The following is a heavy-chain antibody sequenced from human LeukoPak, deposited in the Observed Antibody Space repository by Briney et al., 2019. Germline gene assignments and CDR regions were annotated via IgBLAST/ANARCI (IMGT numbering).Heavy chain of an antibody. CDR2: IYCSGST. D-gene: IGHD2-2*01. J-gene: IGHJ6*02. CDR1: GGSISSYY. V-gene: IGHV4-59*08. Sequence: SETLSLTCTVSGGSISSYYWNWIRQPPGKGLEWIGYIYCSGSTNYNPSLKSRVTISVDTSKNQFSLKLSSVTAADTAVYYCARQDVVVITAATYYYGMDVWGQGTTVTVSS. CDR3: ARQDVVVITAATYYYGMDV.